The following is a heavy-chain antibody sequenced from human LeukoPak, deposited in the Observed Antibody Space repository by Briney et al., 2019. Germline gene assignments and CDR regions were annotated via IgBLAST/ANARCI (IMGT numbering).Heavy chain of an antibody. CDR1: GYTFTSYD. D-gene: IGHD6-13*01. CDR2: MNPNSGNT. CDR3: ARGPPYSSPDNWFDP. Sequence: ASVKVSCKASGYTFTSYDINWVRQATGQGLEWMGWMNPNSGNTGYAQKFQGRVTMTRNTSISTAYMELSSLRSEDTAVYYCARGPPYSSPDNWFDPWGQETLVTVSS. V-gene: IGHV1-8*01. J-gene: IGHJ5*02.